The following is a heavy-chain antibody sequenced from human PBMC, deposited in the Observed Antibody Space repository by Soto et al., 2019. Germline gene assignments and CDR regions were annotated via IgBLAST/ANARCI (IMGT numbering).Heavy chain of an antibody. D-gene: IGHD3-3*01. CDR3: ARISQSDFWSGYYYFFDY. CDR2: ITAFNGNT. Sequence: VHLVQSGAEVEQPGASVKVSCKASGYTFTDYGISWVRQAPGQGLQWMGWITAFNGNTKYAQQFQGRVTMTTDTSTSTAYMELRSLESDDTAVYYCARISQSDFWSGYYYFFDYWGQGTLVTVSS. J-gene: IGHJ4*02. V-gene: IGHV1-18*01. CDR1: GYTFTDYG.